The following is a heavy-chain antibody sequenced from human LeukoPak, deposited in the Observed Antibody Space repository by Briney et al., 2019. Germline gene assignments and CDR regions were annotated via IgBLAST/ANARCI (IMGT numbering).Heavy chain of an antibody. CDR2: IYYSGST. CDR1: GGSISSGGNS. V-gene: IGHV4-30-4*07. CDR3: ARGGYYGSGNDFRFDP. Sequence: SQTLSLTCAVSGGSISSGGNSWSWIRQPPGKGLEWIGYIYYSGSTYYKPSLKSRVTISVETSKNQFSLKLKSVTAADTAVYYCARGGYYGSGNDFRFDPWGQGTLVTVSS. D-gene: IGHD3-10*01. J-gene: IGHJ5*02.